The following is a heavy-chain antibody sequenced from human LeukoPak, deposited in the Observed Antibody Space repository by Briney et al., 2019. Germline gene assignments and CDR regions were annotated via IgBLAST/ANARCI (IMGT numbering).Heavy chain of an antibody. J-gene: IGHJ6*03. CDR3: ARAPDIVVVPAAPLLYYMDV. CDR2: ISWNSGSI. D-gene: IGHD2-2*01. CDR1: GFTFDDYA. V-gene: IGHV3-9*01. Sequence: GGSLRLSCAASGFTFDDYAMHWVRQAPGKGLEWVSGISWNSGSIGYADSVKGRFTISRDNAKNSLYPQMNSLRAEDTAVYYCARAPDIVVVPAAPLLYYMDVWGKETTVTVSS.